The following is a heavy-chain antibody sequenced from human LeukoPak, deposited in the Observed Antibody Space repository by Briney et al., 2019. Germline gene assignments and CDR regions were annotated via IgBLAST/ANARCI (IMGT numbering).Heavy chain of an antibody. CDR1: GFTFSHYA. J-gene: IGHJ4*02. CDR2: ISGSGDDT. V-gene: IGHV3-23*01. D-gene: IGHD3-22*01. Sequence: GGSLRLSCTASGFTFSHYAMSWVRQAPGKGLERVSAISGSGDDTYYADSVKGRFTISRDNSKNTLYLQMNSLKTEDTAVYYCTGDNFDSSVKFDYWGQGTLVTVSS. CDR3: TGDNFDSSVKFDY.